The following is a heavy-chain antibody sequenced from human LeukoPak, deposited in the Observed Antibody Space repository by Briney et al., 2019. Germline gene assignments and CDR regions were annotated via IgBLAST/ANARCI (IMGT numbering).Heavy chain of an antibody. V-gene: IGHV4-39*07. Sequence: PSETLSLTCTVSGGSISSGSYYWAWIRQPPGKGLEWIGEINHSGSTNYNPSLKSRVTISVDTSKNQFSLKLSSVTAADTAVYYCARVREYLEWWYWFDPWGQGTLVTVSS. CDR2: INHSGST. CDR1: GGSISSGSYY. D-gene: IGHD2-15*01. CDR3: ARVREYLEWWYWFDP. J-gene: IGHJ5*02.